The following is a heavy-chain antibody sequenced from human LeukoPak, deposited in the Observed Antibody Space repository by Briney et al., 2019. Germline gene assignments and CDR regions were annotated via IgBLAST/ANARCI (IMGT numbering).Heavy chain of an antibody. CDR2: ISHSGST. Sequence: SETLSLTCSVSGGSISSYYWTWIRQPPGEGLEWIGYISHSGSTNCNPSLKSRVTISVDTSKNQFSLKLSFVTAADTAVYYCARAYYYDSSGNFPEYYFDYWGQGTLVTVSS. CDR3: ARAYYYDSSGNFPEYYFDY. D-gene: IGHD3-22*01. CDR1: GGSISSYY. V-gene: IGHV4-59*01. J-gene: IGHJ4*02.